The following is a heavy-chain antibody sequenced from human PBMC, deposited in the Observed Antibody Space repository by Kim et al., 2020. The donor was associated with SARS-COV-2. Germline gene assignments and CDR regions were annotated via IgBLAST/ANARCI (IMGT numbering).Heavy chain of an antibody. V-gene: IGHV3-53*01. Sequence: GGSLRLSCEVLGFSVRNNYMTWVRQAPGKGLEWVSTITTGGYTYSADSVKGRFTVSRDSSQNTLYLQMDRLSGEDTAVYYCAREEGAYAMDWGHGAPVTVS. D-gene: IGHD5-12*01. J-gene: IGHJ4*01. CDR3: AREEGAYAMD. CDR1: GFSVRNNY. CDR2: ITTGGYT.